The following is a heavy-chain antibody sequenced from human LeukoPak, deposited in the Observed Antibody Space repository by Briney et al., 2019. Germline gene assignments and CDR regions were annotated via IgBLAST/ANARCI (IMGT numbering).Heavy chain of an antibody. CDR3: ARDCSGGSCYGD. V-gene: IGHV3-7*01. CDR1: GFTFISYW. CDR2: IKQDGSEK. J-gene: IGHJ4*02. Sequence: GGSLRLSCAASGFTFISYWMSWVRQAPGKGLEWVANIKQDGSEKYYVDSVKGRFTISRDNAKNSLYLQMNSLRAEDAAVYYCARDCSGGSCYGDWGQGTLVTVSS. D-gene: IGHD2-15*01.